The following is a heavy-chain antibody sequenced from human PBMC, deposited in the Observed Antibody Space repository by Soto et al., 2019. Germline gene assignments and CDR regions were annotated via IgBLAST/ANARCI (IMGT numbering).Heavy chain of an antibody. V-gene: IGHV3-33*01. CDR1: GFTFSSYG. Sequence: QVQLVESGGGVVQPGRSLRLSCAASGFTFSSYGMHWVRQAPGKGLEWVAVIWYDGSNKYYADSVKGRFTISRDNSKNTLYLQMNSLRAADTSVYYCARDQEAFDYWGQGTLVTVSS. J-gene: IGHJ4*02. CDR3: ARDQEAFDY. CDR2: IWYDGSNK.